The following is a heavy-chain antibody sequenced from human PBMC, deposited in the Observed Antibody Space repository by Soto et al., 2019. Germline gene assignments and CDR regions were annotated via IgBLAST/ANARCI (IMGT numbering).Heavy chain of an antibody. Sequence: QVHLVQSGAEVKKPGASVKVSCKTSGYIFTNFGISWVRQAPGQGPEWMGWISGYNGNTEYAQTVQDRVTMTTDTSTSTAYMELRSLTSDDTAVYYCARGGSSWSAEYYQHWGQGTLVIVSS. CDR2: ISGYNGNT. D-gene: IGHD6-13*01. J-gene: IGHJ1*01. V-gene: IGHV1-18*01. CDR3: ARGGSSWSAEYYQH. CDR1: GYIFTNFG.